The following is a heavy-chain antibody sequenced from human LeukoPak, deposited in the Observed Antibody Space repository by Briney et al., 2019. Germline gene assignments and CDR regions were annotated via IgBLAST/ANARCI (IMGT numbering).Heavy chain of an antibody. D-gene: IGHD3-16*01. CDR1: GFTFTSYA. CDR3: AKDALNYVWGSPHAFDI. J-gene: IGHJ3*02. V-gene: IGHV3-23*01. Sequence: GGSLRLSCAASGFTFTSYAVSWVRQAPGKGLEWVSAISGSGGSTYYAGTVKGRFTISRDNPKKALYLQMNSLRAEDTAIYYCAKDALNYVWGSPHAFDIWGQGTMVTVSS. CDR2: ISGSGGST.